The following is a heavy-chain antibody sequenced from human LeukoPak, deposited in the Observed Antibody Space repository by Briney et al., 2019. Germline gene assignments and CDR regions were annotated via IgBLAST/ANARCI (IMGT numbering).Heavy chain of an antibody. J-gene: IGHJ4*02. CDR2: IYYSGST. CDR3: ARHTMIVSAWGYYHFDY. D-gene: IGHD3-22*01. CDR1: GGSISSSSYY. V-gene: IGHV4-61*05. Sequence: PSETLSLTCTVSGGSISSSSYYWSWIRQPPGKGLEWIGYIYYSGSTNYNPSLKSRVTISVDTSKNQFSLKLSSVTAADTAVYYCARHTMIVSAWGYYHFDYWGQGTLVTVSS.